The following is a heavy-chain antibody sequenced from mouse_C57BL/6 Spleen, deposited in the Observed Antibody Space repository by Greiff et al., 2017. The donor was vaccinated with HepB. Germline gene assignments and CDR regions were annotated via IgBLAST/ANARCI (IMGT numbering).Heavy chain of an antibody. CDR3: AREGLLLGYFDY. D-gene: IGHD1-1*01. J-gene: IGHJ2*01. V-gene: IGHV1-54*01. CDR2: INPGSGGT. Sequence: VQLQQSGAELVRPGTSVKVSCKASGYAFTNYLIEWVKQRPGQGLEWIGVINPGSGGTNYNEKFKGKATLTADKSSSTAYMQLSSLTSADSAVYFCAREGLLLGYFDYWGQGTTLTVSS. CDR1: GYAFTNYL.